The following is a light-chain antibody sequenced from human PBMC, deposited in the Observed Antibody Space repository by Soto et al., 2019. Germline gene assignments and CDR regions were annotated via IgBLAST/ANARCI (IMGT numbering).Light chain of an antibody. CDR1: QSVSSW. Sequence: DIQMTQTPATLSAFAGDRVTVTCRASQSVSSWVAWYQEQPGRGPKLLIYDASTWQSGVPSRFIGSGSGTEFTLTITSLQPDDFATYCCLHYNTYSPGTFGQGTRVEVK. CDR2: DAS. V-gene: IGKV1-5*01. CDR3: LHYNTYSPGT. J-gene: IGKJ1*01.